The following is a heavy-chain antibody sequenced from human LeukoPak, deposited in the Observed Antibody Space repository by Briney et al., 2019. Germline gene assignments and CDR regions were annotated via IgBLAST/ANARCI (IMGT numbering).Heavy chain of an antibody. V-gene: IGHV3-30*04. Sequence: GGSLRLSCAASGFTFSSYAMHWVRQAPGKGLEWVAVISYDGSNKYYADSVKGRFTISRDNSKNTLYLQMNSLRAEDTAVYYCARDTFHDYYYGSGSYYKPSQYYYHGMDVWGQGTTVTVSS. J-gene: IGHJ6*02. CDR2: ISYDGSNK. CDR1: GFTFSSYA. D-gene: IGHD3-10*01. CDR3: ARDTFHDYYYGSGSYYKPSQYYYHGMDV.